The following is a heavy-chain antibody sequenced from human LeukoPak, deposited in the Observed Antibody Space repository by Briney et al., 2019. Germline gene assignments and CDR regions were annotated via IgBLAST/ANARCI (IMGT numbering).Heavy chain of an antibody. Sequence: ASVKVSGKASEYTLTNYDIHWVRQAPGQALNGMGITNPAGGSTGYAQKFQGRVTMTRDTSTSTVYMELSRLRSEDTAVYYCARYNGDLTGGFDYWGQGTLVTVSS. D-gene: IGHD4-17*01. CDR1: EYTLTNYD. CDR3: ARYNGDLTGGFDY. V-gene: IGHV1-46*01. CDR2: TNPAGGST. J-gene: IGHJ4*02.